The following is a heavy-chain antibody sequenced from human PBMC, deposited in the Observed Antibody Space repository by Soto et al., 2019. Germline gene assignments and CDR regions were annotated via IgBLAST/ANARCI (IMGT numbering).Heavy chain of an antibody. Sequence: PGGSLRLSFAASGFTFSIYAMTWVRQSPGKGLEWVSSMSRTGDNTYYADSVKGRFTISRDNSKNTLYLQMNSLRAEDTAIYYCAKDQSNSNPLYYFDFWGPGTLVTVPQ. V-gene: IGHV3-23*01. CDR2: MSRTGDNT. D-gene: IGHD3-22*01. CDR1: GFTFSIYA. CDR3: AKDQSNSNPLYYFDF. J-gene: IGHJ4*02.